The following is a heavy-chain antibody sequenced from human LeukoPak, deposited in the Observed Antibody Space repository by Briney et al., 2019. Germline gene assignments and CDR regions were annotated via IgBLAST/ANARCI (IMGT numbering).Heavy chain of an antibody. J-gene: IGHJ4*02. V-gene: IGHV3-33*06. Sequence: GRSLRLSCAASGFTFLSHGMHWVRQSPGKGLEWVAVIWFDGTNKYYADSVKGRFTISRDNSKNTLYLQMNSLRPEDTAVYYCAKAEGYDILTGLDYWGQGTLVTVSS. D-gene: IGHD3-9*01. CDR2: IWFDGTNK. CDR3: AKAEGYDILTGLDY. CDR1: GFTFLSHG.